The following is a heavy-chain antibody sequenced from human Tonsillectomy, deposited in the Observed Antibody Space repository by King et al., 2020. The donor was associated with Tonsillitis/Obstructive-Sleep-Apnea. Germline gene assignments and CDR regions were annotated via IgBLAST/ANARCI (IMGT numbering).Heavy chain of an antibody. V-gene: IGHV1-18*01. J-gene: IGHJ5*02. D-gene: IGHD6-13*01. CDR2: ISAYNGNT. Sequence: VQLVESGAEVKKPGASVTVSCKASGYTFTSYGISWVRQAPGHGLEWMGWISAYNGNTNYAQKLQGRVTMTTDTSTSTAYMELRSLRSDDTAVYYCAAAAAGNNNWFDPWGQGTLVTVSS. CDR3: AAAAAGNNNWFDP. CDR1: GYTFTSYG.